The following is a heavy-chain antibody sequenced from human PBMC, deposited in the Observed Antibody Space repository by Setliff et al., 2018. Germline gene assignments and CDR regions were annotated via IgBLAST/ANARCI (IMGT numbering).Heavy chain of an antibody. J-gene: IGHJ3*02. CDR1: GYSFTSYW. Sequence: PGESLKISCKGSGYSFTSYWIGWVRQMPGKGLEWMGIIYPGDSDTRYSPSFQGQVTISADKSISTAYLQWSSLKASDTAMYYCARPGYCSGTSCSGAFDIWGQGTMVTVSS. CDR3: ARPGYCSGTSCSGAFDI. D-gene: IGHD2-2*01. V-gene: IGHV5-51*01. CDR2: IYPGDSDT.